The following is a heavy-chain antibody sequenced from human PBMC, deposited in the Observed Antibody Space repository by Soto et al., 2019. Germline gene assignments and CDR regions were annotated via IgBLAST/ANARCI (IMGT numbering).Heavy chain of an antibody. CDR3: AKDRRAGGNYGFYSDF. Sequence: EVQLLESGGGLVQPGGSLRLSCAASGFTFSSYSMTWVRQAPGKGLEWVSFSSATGAGTYYADSVKGRFTISRDNSKNTLYLQMTGLRADDTAVYYCAKDRRAGGNYGFYSDFWGQGALVIVSS. CDR2: SSATGAGT. J-gene: IGHJ4*02. CDR1: GFTFSSYS. V-gene: IGHV3-23*01. D-gene: IGHD1-7*01.